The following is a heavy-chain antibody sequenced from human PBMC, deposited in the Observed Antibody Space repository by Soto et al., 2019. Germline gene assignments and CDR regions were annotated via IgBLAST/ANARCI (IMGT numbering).Heavy chain of an antibody. V-gene: IGHV3-23*01. CDR3: ARQKSPEGWFDP. J-gene: IGHJ5*02. Sequence: GVLRLSCAASAISFNTYGVTWVRQAPGKGLEWVSTVTVTGGSTYYADSVKGRFTISRDRSNYTVSLLLNSLRVEDTAIYYCARQKSPEGWFDPWGQGTLVTVSS. CDR1: AISFNTYG. CDR2: VTVTGGST.